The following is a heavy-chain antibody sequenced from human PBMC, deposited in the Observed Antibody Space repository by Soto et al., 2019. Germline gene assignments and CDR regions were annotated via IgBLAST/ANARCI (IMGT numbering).Heavy chain of an antibody. J-gene: IGHJ4*02. V-gene: IGHV3-30-3*01. D-gene: IGHD3-10*01. CDR1: GFTFSSYA. Sequence: GSLRLSCAASGFTFSSYAMHWVRQAPGKGLEWVAVISYDGSNKYYADSVKGRFTISRDNSKNTLYLQMNSLRAEDTAVYYCARDIVMSVSLSVWFGESGPFDYWGQGTLVTVSS. CDR3: ARDIVMSVSLSVWFGESGPFDY. CDR2: ISYDGSNK.